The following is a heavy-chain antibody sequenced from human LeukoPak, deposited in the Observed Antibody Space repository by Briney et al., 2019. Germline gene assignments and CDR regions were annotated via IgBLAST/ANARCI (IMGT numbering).Heavy chain of an antibody. D-gene: IGHD5-18*01. V-gene: IGHV3-30*02. CDR1: GFTFSSYG. CDR3: AKDPPYTAMSPRFDY. Sequence: GGSLSLSCAASGFTFSSYGMHWVRQAPGKGLEWVAFIRYDGSNKYYADSVKGRFTISRDNSKNTLYLQMNSLRAEDTAVYYCAKDPPYTAMSPRFDYWSQGTLVTVSS. J-gene: IGHJ4*02. CDR2: IRYDGSNK.